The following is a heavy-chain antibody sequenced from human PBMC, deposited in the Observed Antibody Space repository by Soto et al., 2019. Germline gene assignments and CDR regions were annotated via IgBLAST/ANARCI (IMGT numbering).Heavy chain of an antibody. J-gene: IGHJ6*02. Sequence: VQLVESGGGLVKPGGSLRLSCAASGFTFSSYSMNWVRQAPGKGLEWVSSISSSSSYIYYADSVKGRFTISRDNAKNSLYLQMNSLRAEDTAVYYCARDINSGYDAMDVWGQGTTVTVSS. CDR1: GFTFSSYS. V-gene: IGHV3-21*01. CDR3: ARDINSGYDAMDV. D-gene: IGHD1-26*01. CDR2: ISSSSSYI.